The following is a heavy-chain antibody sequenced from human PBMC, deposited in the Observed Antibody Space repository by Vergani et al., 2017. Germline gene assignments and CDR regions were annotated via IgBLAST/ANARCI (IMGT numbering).Heavy chain of an antibody. J-gene: IGHJ4*02. CDR1: GGSISSGGYY. CDR3: ARGRWGVVRGVYDY. Sequence: QVQLQESGPGLVKPSQTLSLTCTVSGGSISSGGYYWSWIRQHPGKGLEWIGYLYYSGSTYYNPSLKSLVTIPVDTSKNQFSLKLSSETAADTALYYCARGRWGVVRGVYDYWGQGTLVTVSS. CDR2: LYYSGST. V-gene: IGHV4-31*01. D-gene: IGHD3-10*01.